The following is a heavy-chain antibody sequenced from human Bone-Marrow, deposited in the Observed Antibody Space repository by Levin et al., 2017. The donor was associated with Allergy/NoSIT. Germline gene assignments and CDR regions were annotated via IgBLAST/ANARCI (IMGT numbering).Heavy chain of an antibody. Sequence: GESLKISCEASGFTFSAYIMNWVRQAPGKGLEWLSYITSDSSVKDYADSVKGRFTVSRDNAKNTLFLLMNSLSDDDTAVYYCARGAAGLTPWGQGTLVTVSS. J-gene: IGHJ5*02. CDR3: ARGAAGLTP. CDR2: ITSDSSVK. V-gene: IGHV3-48*02. CDR1: GFTFSAYI. D-gene: IGHD6-25*01.